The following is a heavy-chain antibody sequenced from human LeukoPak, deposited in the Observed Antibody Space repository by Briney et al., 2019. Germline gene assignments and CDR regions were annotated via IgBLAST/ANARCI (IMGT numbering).Heavy chain of an antibody. Sequence: GGSLRLSCAASGFTFSIYWMSWVRQAPGKGLEWVANIKQDGSEKYYVDSVKGRFTISRDNAKNSLYLQMNSLRAEDTAVYYCASPPYGYYYYYMDVWGKGTTVTVSS. CDR3: ASPPYGYYYYYMDV. CDR2: IKQDGSEK. V-gene: IGHV3-7*01. CDR1: GFTFSIYW. D-gene: IGHD3-16*01. J-gene: IGHJ6*03.